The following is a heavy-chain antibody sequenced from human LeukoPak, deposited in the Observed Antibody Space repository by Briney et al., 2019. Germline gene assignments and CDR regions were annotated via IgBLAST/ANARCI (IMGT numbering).Heavy chain of an antibody. CDR3: ARGLFRFCSSGSCLSPFDY. D-gene: IGHD2-15*01. V-gene: IGHV3-53*05. Sequence: GGSLRLSCAASGFTVSSNYMTWVRQAPGKGLEWVSVIYSGGGTYYADSVKGRFTISRDNSKKTLYLQMNSLRAEGTAVYYCARGLFRFCSSGSCLSPFDYWGQGTLVTVST. CDR1: GFTVSSNY. CDR2: IYSGGGT. J-gene: IGHJ4*02.